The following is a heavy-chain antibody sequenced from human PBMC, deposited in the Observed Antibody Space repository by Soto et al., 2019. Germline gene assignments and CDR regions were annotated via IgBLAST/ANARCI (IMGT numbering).Heavy chain of an antibody. CDR3: ARGPQLDPRFDS. V-gene: IGHV4-31*03. Sequence: QVQLQESGPGLVKPSQTLSLTCTVSSGSISSGGYYWSWIRQHPGKGLEWIGYIYYSGITYYNPSLKIRVTISVDTSKNQLPMKLSSVTAADTAVYYCARGPQLDPRFDSWGQGTLVTVSS. CDR1: SGSISSGGYY. D-gene: IGHD1-1*01. J-gene: IGHJ4*02. CDR2: IYYSGIT.